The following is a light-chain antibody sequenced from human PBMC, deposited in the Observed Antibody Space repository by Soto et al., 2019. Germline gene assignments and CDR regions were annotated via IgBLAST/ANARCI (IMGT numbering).Light chain of an antibody. V-gene: IGKV3-15*01. CDR2: AAS. J-gene: IGKJ3*01. CDR1: QSVSSN. Sequence: EIVMTQSPATLSVSPGERATLSCRARQSVSSNLAWYQQKPGQAPRLLIYAASTRATGIPARFSGSGSGTELTLTISSLQSEDFAVYYCQQYNNWPGVTFGPGTKVDIK. CDR3: QQYNNWPGVT.